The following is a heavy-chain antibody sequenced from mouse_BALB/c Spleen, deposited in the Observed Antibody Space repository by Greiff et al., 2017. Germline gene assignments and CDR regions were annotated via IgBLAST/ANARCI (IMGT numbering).Heavy chain of an antibody. D-gene: IGHD4-1*01. Sequence: DVQLVESGGGLVKPGGSLKLSCAASGFTFSDYYMYWVRQTPEKRLEWVATISDGGSYTYYPDSVKGRFTISRDNAKNNLYLQMSSLKSEDTAMYYCARGLGRRGYFDVWGAGTTVTVSS. J-gene: IGHJ1*01. CDR1: GFTFSDYY. CDR3: ARGLGRRGYFDV. V-gene: IGHV5-4*02. CDR2: ISDGGSYT.